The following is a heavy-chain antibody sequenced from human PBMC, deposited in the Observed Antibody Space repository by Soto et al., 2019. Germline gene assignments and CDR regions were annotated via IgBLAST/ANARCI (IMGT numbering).Heavy chain of an antibody. CDR2: ISYDGSNK. CDR1: GFTFSSYA. J-gene: IGHJ4*02. D-gene: IGHD3-9*01. V-gene: IGHV3-30-3*01. CDR3: ARDPPDYDILTGYYTYPMFDY. Sequence: GGSLRLSCAASGFTFSSYAMHWVRQAPGKGLEWVAVISYDGSNKYYADSVKGRLTISRDNSKNTLYLQMNSLRAEDTAVYYCARDPPDYDILTGYYTYPMFDYWGQGTLVTVSS.